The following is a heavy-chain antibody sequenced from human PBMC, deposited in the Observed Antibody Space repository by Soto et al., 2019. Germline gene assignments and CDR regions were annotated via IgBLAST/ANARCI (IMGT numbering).Heavy chain of an antibody. D-gene: IGHD6-19*01. V-gene: IGHV4-59*01. Sequence: QVQLQESGPGLVKPSETLSLTCTVSGGSIKNYYWSWIRQPPGKGLEWIGYMYYTGSTNYNPSLKSRVTISVDTSKNQLSLKLSSVTAADTAVYYCARGGWSIDYWGQGTLVTVSS. CDR2: MYYTGST. CDR1: GGSIKNYY. CDR3: ARGGWSIDY. J-gene: IGHJ4*02.